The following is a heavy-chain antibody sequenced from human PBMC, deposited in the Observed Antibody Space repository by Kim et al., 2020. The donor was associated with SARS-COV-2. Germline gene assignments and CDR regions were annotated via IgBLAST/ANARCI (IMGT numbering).Heavy chain of an antibody. CDR3: AREGGTMVRGVIIRSVVTHYGMDV. V-gene: IGHV3-74*01. D-gene: IGHD3-10*01. CDR1: GFTFSSYW. J-gene: IGHJ6*02. Sequence: GGSLRLSCAASGFTFSSYWMHWVRQAPGKGLVWVSRINSDGSSTSYADSVKGRFTISRDNAKNTLYLQMNSLRAEDTAVYYCAREGGTMVRGVIIRSVVTHYGMDVWGQGTTVTVS. CDR2: INSDGSST.